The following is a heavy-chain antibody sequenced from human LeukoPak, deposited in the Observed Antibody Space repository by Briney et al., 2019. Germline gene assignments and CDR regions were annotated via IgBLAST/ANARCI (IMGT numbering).Heavy chain of an antibody. CDR2: ISGSGGST. CDR1: GFTFSSYA. CDR3: AKDSVAFPSRWFDP. D-gene: IGHD5/OR15-5a*01. Sequence: GGSLRLSCAASGFTFSSYAMSWVRQAPGKGLEWVSAISGSGGSTYYADSVKGRLTISRDNSKNTLYLQMNSLRAEDTAVYYCAKDSVAFPSRWFDPWGQGTPVTVSS. V-gene: IGHV3-23*01. J-gene: IGHJ5*02.